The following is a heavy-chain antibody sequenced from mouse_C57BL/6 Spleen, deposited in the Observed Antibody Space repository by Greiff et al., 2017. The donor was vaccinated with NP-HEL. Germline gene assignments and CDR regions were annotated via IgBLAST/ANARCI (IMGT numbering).Heavy chain of an antibody. V-gene: IGHV14-3*01. CDR3: ASGDDYDAYYYAMDY. CDR1: GFNIKNTY. Sequence: VHVKQSVAELVRPGASVKLSCTASGFNIKNTYMHWVKQRPEQGLEWIGRIDPANGNTKYAPKFQGKATITADTSSNTAYLQLSSLTSEDTAIYYCASGDDYDAYYYAMDYWGQGTSVTVSS. D-gene: IGHD2-4*01. J-gene: IGHJ4*01. CDR2: IDPANGNT.